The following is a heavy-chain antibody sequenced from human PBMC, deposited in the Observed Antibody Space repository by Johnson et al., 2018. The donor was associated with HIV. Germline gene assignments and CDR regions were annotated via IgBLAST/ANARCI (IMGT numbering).Heavy chain of an antibody. V-gene: IGHV3-13*01. CDR3: ARRSLGSDAFDV. CDR2: IDFDGDT. CDR1: GFTLKDYG. J-gene: IGHJ3*01. Sequence: VQLVESGGGVVQPGGSLRLSCAASGFTLKDYGMHWVRQGIGKGLEWVSDIDFDGDTYYPDSVKGRFNVSRDTDKNSFYLQINTLTAGDTGVYFCARRSLGSDAFDVWGPGTVVTVSS. D-gene: IGHD7-27*01.